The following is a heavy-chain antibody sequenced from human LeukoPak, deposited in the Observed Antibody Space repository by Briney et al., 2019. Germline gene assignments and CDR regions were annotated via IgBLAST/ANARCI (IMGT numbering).Heavy chain of an antibody. V-gene: IGHV3-7*01. CDR2: IKQDGSER. Sequence: PGGSLRLSCAASGFTFSSYWMSWVRQAPGKGLEWVANIKQDGSERYYVDSVKGRFTISRDNAKNSLYLQMNSLRAEDTAVYYCASLPGDYGGKWAPIDDYWGQGTLVTVSS. J-gene: IGHJ4*02. CDR1: GFTFSSYW. D-gene: IGHD4-23*01. CDR3: ASLPGDYGGKWAPIDDY.